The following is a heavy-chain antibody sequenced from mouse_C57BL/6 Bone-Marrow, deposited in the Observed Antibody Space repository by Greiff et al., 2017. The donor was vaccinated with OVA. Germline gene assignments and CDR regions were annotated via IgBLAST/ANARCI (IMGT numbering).Heavy chain of an antibody. CDR2: ISDGGSYT. CDR1: GFTFSSYA. J-gene: IGHJ3*01. Sequence: VQLKESGGGLVKPGGSLKLSCAASGFTFSSYAMSWVRQTPEKRLAWVATISDGGSYTYYPDNVKGRFTISRDNAKNNLYLQMSHLKSEDTAMYYCARNWFAYWGQGTLVTVSA. CDR3: ARNWFAY. V-gene: IGHV5-4*01.